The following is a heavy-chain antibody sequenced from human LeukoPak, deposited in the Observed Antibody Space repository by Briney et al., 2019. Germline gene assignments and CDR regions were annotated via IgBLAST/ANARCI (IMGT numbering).Heavy chain of an antibody. CDR2: IWYDGSNK. V-gene: IGHV3-33*01. CDR3: ARVNVLLWFGESSNTYYFDY. J-gene: IGHJ4*02. D-gene: IGHD3-10*01. CDR1: GFTFSSYG. Sequence: GGSLRLSCAASGFTFSSYGMHWVRQAPGKGLEWVAVIWYDGSNKYYADSVKGRFTISRDNSKNSLYLQMNSLRAEDTAVYYCARVNVLLWFGESSNTYYFDYWGQGTLVTVSS.